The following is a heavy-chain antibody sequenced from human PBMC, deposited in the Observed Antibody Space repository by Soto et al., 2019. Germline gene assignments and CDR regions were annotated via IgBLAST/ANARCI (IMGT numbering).Heavy chain of an antibody. CDR2: IYYSGST. CDR1: GGSISSYY. J-gene: IGHJ6*03. Sequence: PSETLSLTCTVSGGSISSYYWSWIRQPPGKGLEWIGYIYYSGSTNYNPSLKSRVTISVDTSKNQFSLKLGSVTAADTAVYYCATSSVGGYYYYYYLDVWGKGTTVTVSS. V-gene: IGHV4-59*08. CDR3: ATSSVGGYYYYYYLDV. D-gene: IGHD2-15*01.